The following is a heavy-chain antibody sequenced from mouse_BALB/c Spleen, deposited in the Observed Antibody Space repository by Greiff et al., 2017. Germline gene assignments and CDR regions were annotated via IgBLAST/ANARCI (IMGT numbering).Heavy chain of an antibody. CDR3: TRERAYYGNYGFAY. J-gene: IGHJ3*01. D-gene: IGHD2-10*01. Sequence: VQLQQSGAELVKPGASVKLSCKASGYTFTSYYMYWVKQRPGQGLEWIGEINPSNGGTNFNEKFKSKATLTVDKSSSTAYMQLSSLTSEDSAVYYCTRERAYYGNYGFAYWGQGTLVTVSA. CDR2: INPSNGGT. CDR1: GYTFTSYY. V-gene: IGHV1S81*02.